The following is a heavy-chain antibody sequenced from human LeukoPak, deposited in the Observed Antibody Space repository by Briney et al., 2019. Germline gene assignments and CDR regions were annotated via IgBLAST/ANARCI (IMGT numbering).Heavy chain of an antibody. J-gene: IGHJ4*02. CDR3: ASTAEYARADY. V-gene: IGHV3-21*01. CDR2: ISSSSSYI. D-gene: IGHD2/OR15-2a*01. Sequence: GGSLRLSCAASGFTFSSYSMNWVRQAPGKGLEWVSSISSSSSYIYDADSVKGRFTISRDNAKNSLYLQMNSLRAEDTAVYYCASTAEYARADYWGQGTLVTVSS. CDR1: GFTFSSYS.